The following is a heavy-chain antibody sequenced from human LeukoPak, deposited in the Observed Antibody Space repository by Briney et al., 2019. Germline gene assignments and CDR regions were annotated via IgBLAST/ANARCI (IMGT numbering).Heavy chain of an antibody. CDR3: ARVYAVVSFDY. J-gene: IGHJ4*02. Sequence: SETLSLTCTVSGGSVSSGSYYWSWIRQHPGKGLEWIGYIYYSGSTYYNPSLKSRVTISVDTSKNQFSLKLSSVTAADTAVYYCARVYAVVSFDYWGQGTLVTVSS. D-gene: IGHD3-16*01. V-gene: IGHV4-31*03. CDR2: IYYSGST. CDR1: GGSVSSGSYY.